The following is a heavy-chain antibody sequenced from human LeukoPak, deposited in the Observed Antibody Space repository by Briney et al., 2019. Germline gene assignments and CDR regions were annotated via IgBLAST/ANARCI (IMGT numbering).Heavy chain of an antibody. CDR2: IYYSGST. D-gene: IGHD2-2*01. CDR3: ARGSGYQLLSNYFDY. CDR1: GGSISSYY. V-gene: IGHV4-59*12. J-gene: IGHJ4*02. Sequence: SETLSLTCTVSGGSISSYYWSWIRQPPGKGLEWIGYIYYSGSTNYNPSLKSRVTMSVDTSKNQFSLKLSSVTAADTAVYYCARGSGYQLLSNYFDYWGQGTLVTVSS.